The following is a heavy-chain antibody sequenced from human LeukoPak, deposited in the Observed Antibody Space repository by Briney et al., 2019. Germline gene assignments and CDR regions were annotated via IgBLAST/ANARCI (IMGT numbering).Heavy chain of an antibody. CDR2: IIPIFGTA. D-gene: IGHD2-2*01. J-gene: IGHJ4*02. V-gene: IGHV1-69*05. CDR3: AVGYCSSTSCYGHDY. CDR1: GGTFSSYA. Sequence: ASVKVSCKASGGTFSSYAISWVRQAPGQGLEWMGGIIPIFGTANYAQKFQGRVTITTDESTSTAYMELSSLRSEDTAVYYCAVGYCSSTSCYGHDYWAREPWSPSPQ.